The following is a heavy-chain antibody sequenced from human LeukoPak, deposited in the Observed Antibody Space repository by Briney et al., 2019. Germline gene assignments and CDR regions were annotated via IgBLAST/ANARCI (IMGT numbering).Heavy chain of an antibody. V-gene: IGHV3-7*04. CDR1: GFTFRNFW. Sequence: GGSLRLSCAASGFTFRNFWMSWVRQAPGRGLEWVANIHPEGNEKYHVESVKGRFTISRDNAKSSPFLQMNGLRAEDTAVYYCARGDASSGDHWGQGTLVTVSS. J-gene: IGHJ4*02. CDR3: ARGDASSGDH. CDR2: IHPEGNEK.